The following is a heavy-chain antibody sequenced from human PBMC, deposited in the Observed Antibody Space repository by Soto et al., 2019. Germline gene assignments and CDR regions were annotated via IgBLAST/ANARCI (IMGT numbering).Heavy chain of an antibody. V-gene: IGHV2-5*02. CDR1: GFSLTTSGVG. CDR2: IFGDDDK. J-gene: IGHJ5*02. CDR3: AHRRAISTSRGWFAT. D-gene: IGHD2-2*01. Sequence: QITLKESGPTLVKPTQTLTLTCTFSGFSLTTSGVGGDWISQPPGKALEWLAFIFGDDDKRYSPSLKSRLTITKDTSKNQVVLTMTIMHPVDTAKYYCAHRRAISTSRGWFATWGQGTLVTVSS.